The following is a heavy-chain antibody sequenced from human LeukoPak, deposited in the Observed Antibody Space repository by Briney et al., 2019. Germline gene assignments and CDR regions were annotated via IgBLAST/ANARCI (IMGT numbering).Heavy chain of an antibody. V-gene: IGHV4-59*10. CDR1: GGSFSDYY. CDR3: ARHDWSSTSSYYSYYYMDV. CDR2: IYYSGST. J-gene: IGHJ6*03. Sequence: PSETLSLTCAIYGGSFSDYYWSWIRQPAGKGLEWIGRIYYSGSTNYNPSLKSRVTMSVDTSKNQFSLKLTSVTAADTAVYYCARHDWSSTSSYYSYYYMDVWGKGTTVTVSS. D-gene: IGHD2-2*01.